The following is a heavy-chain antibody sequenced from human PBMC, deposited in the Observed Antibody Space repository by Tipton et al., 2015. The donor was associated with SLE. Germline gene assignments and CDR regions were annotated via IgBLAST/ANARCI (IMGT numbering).Heavy chain of an antibody. CDR1: GGSISSYY. CDR2: INHGGST. CDR3: ARAPKGEQWLGYFDY. Sequence: TLSLTCTVSGGSISSYYWSWIRQPPGKGLEWIGEINHGGSTNYNPSLKSRVTISVDTSKNQFSLKLSSVTAADTAVYYCARAPKGEQWLGYFDYWGQGTLVTVSS. V-gene: IGHV4-34*01. D-gene: IGHD6-19*01. J-gene: IGHJ4*02.